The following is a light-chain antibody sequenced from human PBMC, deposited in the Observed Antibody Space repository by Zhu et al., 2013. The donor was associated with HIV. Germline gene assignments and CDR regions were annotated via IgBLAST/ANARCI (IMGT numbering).Light chain of an antibody. CDR1: ENIYRY. CDR2: AAS. J-gene: IGKJ2*01. V-gene: IGKV1-39*01. CDR3: QQSYSTPPT. Sequence: DIQMTQSPSSLSASVGDRVTITCRASENIYRYLNWYQQKPGKAPKLLIYAASSLQSGVPSRFSGSGSGTDFTLTISSLQPEDFATYYCQQSYSTPPTFGQGTKLEIK.